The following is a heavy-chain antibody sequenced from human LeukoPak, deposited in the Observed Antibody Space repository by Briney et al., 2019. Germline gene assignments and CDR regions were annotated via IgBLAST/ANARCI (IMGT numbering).Heavy chain of an antibody. J-gene: IGHJ4*02. Sequence: PSETLSLTCTVSGGSISSYYWSWIRQPPGKGLEWIGYIYYSGSTNYNPSLKSRVTISVDTSKNQFSLKLSSVTAADTAVYYCARGRPAPQLSYGFDYWGQGTLVTVSS. CDR3: ARGRPAPQLSYGFDY. CDR1: GGSISSYY. V-gene: IGHV4-59*01. CDR2: IYYSGST. D-gene: IGHD2-2*01.